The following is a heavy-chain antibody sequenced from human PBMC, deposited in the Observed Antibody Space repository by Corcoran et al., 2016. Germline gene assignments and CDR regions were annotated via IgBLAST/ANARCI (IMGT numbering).Heavy chain of an antibody. Sequence: EVQLVESGGGLVQPGGSLRLSCAASGFTFSSYWMSWVRQAPGKGLEWVANIKQDGSEKYYVDSVKGRFTISRDNAKNSLYLQMNSLRAEDTAVYYCARDHRITSFGGVIISPGGMDVWGQGTTVTVSS. J-gene: IGHJ6*02. D-gene: IGHD3-3*01. CDR3: ARDHRITSFGGVIISPGGMDV. CDR1: GFTFSSYW. CDR2: IKQDGSEK. V-gene: IGHV3-7*01.